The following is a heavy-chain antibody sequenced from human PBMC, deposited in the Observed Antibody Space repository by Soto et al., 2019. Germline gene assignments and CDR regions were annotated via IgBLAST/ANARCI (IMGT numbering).Heavy chain of an antibody. CDR3: ARGRNNWNYVWPPDY. Sequence: PSETLSLTCAVYGGSFSGYYWSWIRQPPGKGLEWIGEINHSGSTNYNPSLKSRVTISVDTSKNQFSLKLSSVTAADTAVYYCARGRNNWNYVWPPDYWGQGTLVTVSS. D-gene: IGHD1-7*01. CDR1: GGSFSGYY. J-gene: IGHJ4*02. V-gene: IGHV4-34*01. CDR2: INHSGST.